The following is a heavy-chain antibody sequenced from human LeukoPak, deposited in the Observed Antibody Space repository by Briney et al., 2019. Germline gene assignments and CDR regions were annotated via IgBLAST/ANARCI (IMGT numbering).Heavy chain of an antibody. D-gene: IGHD3-10*01. Sequence: ASVKVSCKASGYNFTAYGLSWVRQAPGQGLEWMGWISTANGVTKYAQKFQGRVTMTTDTSTSTAYMELRSLRSDDTAVYYCATGPTGSYYKGTKTPRAGSYYYYYGMDVWGQGTTVTVSS. V-gene: IGHV1-18*01. CDR2: ISTANGVT. CDR1: GYNFTAYG. CDR3: ATGPTGSYYKGTKTPRAGSYYYYYGMDV. J-gene: IGHJ6*02.